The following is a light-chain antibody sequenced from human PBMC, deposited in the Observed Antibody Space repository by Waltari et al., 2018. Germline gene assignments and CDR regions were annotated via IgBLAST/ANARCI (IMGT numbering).Light chain of an antibody. CDR1: SGSIASNY. CDR2: GDN. Sequence: NFLLTQPHSVSESPGKTVTISCTRSSGSIASNYVLWYQQRPGSSPTSVIYGDNQRPSGVPVRFSGSIDSSSNSASLTISGLKTEDEADYYCQSYDSSTWVFGGGTTLTVL. J-gene: IGLJ3*02. V-gene: IGLV6-57*01. CDR3: QSYDSSTWV.